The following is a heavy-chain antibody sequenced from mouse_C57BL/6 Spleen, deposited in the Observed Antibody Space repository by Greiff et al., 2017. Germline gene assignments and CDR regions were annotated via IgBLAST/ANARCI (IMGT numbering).Heavy chain of an antibody. D-gene: IGHD1-1*01. Sequence: VQLQQPGAELVKPGASVKLSCKASGYTFTSYWMHWVKQRPGQGLEWIGMIHPTSGSTNYNEKFKSKATLTVDKSSSTAYIQLSSLTSEDSAVYYCARSHYYGSSYDWYFDVWGTGTTVTGSS. CDR2: IHPTSGST. J-gene: IGHJ1*03. CDR1: GYTFTSYW. V-gene: IGHV1-64*01. CDR3: ARSHYYGSSYDWYFDV.